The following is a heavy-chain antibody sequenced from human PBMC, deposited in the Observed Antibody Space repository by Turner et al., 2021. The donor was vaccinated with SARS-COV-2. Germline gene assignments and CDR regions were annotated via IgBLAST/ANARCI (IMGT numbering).Heavy chain of an antibody. CDR1: GFTFSDFA. CDR3: ARERRGYYAEY. J-gene: IGHJ4*02. CDR2: ISYDGSNQ. D-gene: IGHD3-3*01. V-gene: IGHV3-30-3*01. Sequence: QVQLVESGGGVVQPGRSLRLSCAASGFTFSDFAMHWVRQAPGKGLEWVALISYDGSNQYYADSVKGRFTISRDDSKNTLDLQMNSLSAEDTAVYHCARERRGYYAEYWGQGSLVTVSS.